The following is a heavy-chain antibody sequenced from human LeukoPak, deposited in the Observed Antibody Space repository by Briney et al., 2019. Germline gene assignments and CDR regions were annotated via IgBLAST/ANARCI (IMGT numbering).Heavy chain of an antibody. J-gene: IGHJ6*03. CDR1: GGSISSYY. Sequence: SETLSLTCTISGGSISSYYLSWIRQPPGKGLEWIGYIYYSGGTNYNPSLKSRVTISVDTSKNQFSLKLSSVTAADTAVYYCARSGYYYGSGSYSPNDYYYYYMDVWGKGTTVTISS. CDR2: IYYSGGT. D-gene: IGHD3-10*01. V-gene: IGHV4-59*01. CDR3: ARSGYYYGSGSYSPNDYYYYYMDV.